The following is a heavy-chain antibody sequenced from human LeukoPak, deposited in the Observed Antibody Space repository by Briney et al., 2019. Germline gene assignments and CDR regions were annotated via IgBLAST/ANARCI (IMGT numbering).Heavy chain of an antibody. CDR2: IYYSGST. D-gene: IGHD3-10*01. CDR3: ARGSSKFDP. Sequence: PSETLSLTCTVSGGSISTSGYYWSWIRQPPGKGLEWIGYIYYSGSTNYNPSLKSRVTISVDTSKNQFSLKLSSVTAADTAVYYCARGSSKFDPWGQGTLVTVFS. J-gene: IGHJ5*02. V-gene: IGHV4-61*08. CDR1: GGSISTSGYY.